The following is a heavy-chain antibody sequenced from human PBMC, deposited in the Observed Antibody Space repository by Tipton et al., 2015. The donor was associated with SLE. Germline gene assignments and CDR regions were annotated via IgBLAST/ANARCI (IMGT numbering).Heavy chain of an antibody. D-gene: IGHD2/OR15-2a*01. J-gene: IGHJ4*02. CDR1: GFTFSSYG. Sequence: SLRLSCAASGFTFSSYGMHWVRQAPGKGLDWVAVIWYDGSNKYYADSVKGRFTISRDSSKNTLYLQLNSLRAEDTAVYYCARGKYYFDYWGQGALVTVSS. CDR2: IWYDGSNK. V-gene: IGHV3-33*08. CDR3: ARGKYYFDY.